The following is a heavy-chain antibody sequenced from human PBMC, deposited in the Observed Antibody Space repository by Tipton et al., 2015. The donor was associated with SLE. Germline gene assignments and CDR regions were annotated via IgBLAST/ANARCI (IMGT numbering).Heavy chain of an antibody. CDR1: GGSISSSSYY. CDR3: AILPCSNTSCHTLYDY. V-gene: IGHV4-39*07. Sequence: LRLSCTGSGGSISSSSYYWGWIRQPPWKGLEWIGSIYYSGSTYYNPSLKSRVTIAVDTSKKQFSLKMSSVTAADTAVYYCAILPCSNTSCHTLYDYSGQGTLVTVSS. CDR2: IYYSGST. D-gene: IGHD2-2*02. J-gene: IGHJ4*02.